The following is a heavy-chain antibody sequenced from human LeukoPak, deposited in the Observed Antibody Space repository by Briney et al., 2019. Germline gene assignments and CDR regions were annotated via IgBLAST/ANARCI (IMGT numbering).Heavy chain of an antibody. Sequence: SVKVSCKASGGTFSSYAISWVRQAPGQGLEWMGGIIPIFGTANYAQKFQGRVTITADESTSTAHMELSSLRSEDTAVYYCARDPGTAMVWNRQREGDNWFDPWGQGTLVTVSS. J-gene: IGHJ5*02. CDR1: GGTFSSYA. CDR2: IIPIFGTA. CDR3: ARDPGTAMVWNRQREGDNWFDP. D-gene: IGHD5-18*01. V-gene: IGHV1-69*01.